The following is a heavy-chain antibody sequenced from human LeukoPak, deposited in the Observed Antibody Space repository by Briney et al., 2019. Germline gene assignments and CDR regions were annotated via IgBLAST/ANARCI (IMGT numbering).Heavy chain of an antibody. D-gene: IGHD1-26*01. V-gene: IGHV3-23*01. Sequence: GGSLRLSCAASGFTFSSYSMSWVRQAPGKGLEWVSAISGSGGSTYYADSVKGRFTISRDNSKNTLYLQMNSLRAEDTAVYYCAKSKGSYFRAYAFDIWGQGTMVTVSS. CDR1: GFTFSSYS. J-gene: IGHJ3*02. CDR2: ISGSGGST. CDR3: AKSKGSYFRAYAFDI.